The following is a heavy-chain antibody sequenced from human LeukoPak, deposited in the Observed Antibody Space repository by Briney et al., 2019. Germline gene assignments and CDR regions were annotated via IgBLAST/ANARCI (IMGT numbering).Heavy chain of an antibody. CDR1: GGSVSGYY. D-gene: IGHD6-13*01. CDR3: ARETASGTAATY. V-gene: IGHV4-34*01. Sequence: SETLSLTCAVDGGSVSGYYWHWIRQPPGKGLEWIGEINHSGSTNYNPSLKSRVTLSLDTSKNQFSLKLSSVTAADTAVHYCARETASGTAATYWGQGTLVTVSS. CDR2: INHSGST. J-gene: IGHJ4*02.